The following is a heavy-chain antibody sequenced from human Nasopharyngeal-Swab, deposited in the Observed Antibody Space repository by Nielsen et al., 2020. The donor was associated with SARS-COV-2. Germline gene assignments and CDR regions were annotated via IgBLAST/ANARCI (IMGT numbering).Heavy chain of an antibody. CDR3: ARGDWGHFDY. Sequence: WIRQSPSRGLEWLGRTYYRSKWYNGYAESVKSRVTISPDTSKNQVSLQLNSVTPEDTGVYYCARGDWGHFDYWGQGTLVTVSS. CDR2: TYYRSKWYN. V-gene: IGHV6-1*01. J-gene: IGHJ4*02. D-gene: IGHD7-27*01.